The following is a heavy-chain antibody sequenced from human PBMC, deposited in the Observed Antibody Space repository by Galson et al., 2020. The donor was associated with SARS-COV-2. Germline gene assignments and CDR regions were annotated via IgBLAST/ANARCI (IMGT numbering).Heavy chain of an antibody. J-gene: IGHJ4*02. CDR2: ISGSGGST. D-gene: IGHD3-3*01. V-gene: IGHV3-23*01. CDR3: AKGGRITIFGDLDY. CDR1: GLTFSSYA. Sequence: GGSLRLSCAASGLTFSSYAMSWVRQAPGKGLEWVSAISGSGGSTYYADSVKGRFTISRDNSKNTLYLQMNSLRAEDTAVYYCAKGGRITIFGDLDYWGQGTLVTVSS.